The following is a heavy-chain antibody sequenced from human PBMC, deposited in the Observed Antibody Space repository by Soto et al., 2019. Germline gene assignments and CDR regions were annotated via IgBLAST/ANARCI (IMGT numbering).Heavy chain of an antibody. J-gene: IGHJ6*02. V-gene: IGHV3-23*01. D-gene: IGHD3-3*01. CDR1: GFTFSNYA. CDR3: AKQPYYDFWSGYNYGMDV. CDR2: ISGSGGST. Sequence: EVQLLESGGGSVQPGGSLRLSCAASGFTFSNYAMSWVRQAPGEGLEWVSGISGSGGSTYYADSVKGRFTISRDNSKNTLYLQMNSLRAEDTAVYYCAKQPYYDFWSGYNYGMDVWGQGTTVTVS.